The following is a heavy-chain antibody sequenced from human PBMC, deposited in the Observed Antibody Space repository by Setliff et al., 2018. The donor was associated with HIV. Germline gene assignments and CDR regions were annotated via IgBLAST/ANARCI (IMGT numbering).Heavy chain of an antibody. Sequence: PGGSLRLSCAASGFTFNIYSMNWVRQAPGKGLEWVSFISSSSSYIYCADSVKGRFTISRDNAKNSLYLQMNSLRAEDTAVYYCASALLGMRYFDWLLESDYYYGMDVWGQGTTVTVSS. D-gene: IGHD3-9*01. CDR3: ASALLGMRYFDWLLESDYYYGMDV. CDR1: GFTFNIYS. J-gene: IGHJ6*02. V-gene: IGHV3-21*01. CDR2: ISSSSSYI.